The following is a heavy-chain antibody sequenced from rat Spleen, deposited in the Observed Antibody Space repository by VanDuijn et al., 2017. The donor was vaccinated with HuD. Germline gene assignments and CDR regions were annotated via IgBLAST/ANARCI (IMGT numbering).Heavy chain of an antibody. CDR3: ARRHYGYTDYFDS. CDR2: ISYGDNSGHSST. Sequence: EVQLVESGGGLVQPGRSLKLSCAASGFTFSDYGVAWVRQAPTKGLEWVATISYGDNSGHSSTYYRDSVKGRFTIPRDNAKSTLSLQMDSLRSEDTATYYCARRHYGYTDYFDSWGQGVMVTVSS. CDR1: GFTFSDYG. V-gene: IGHV5-29*01. D-gene: IGHD1-9*01. J-gene: IGHJ2*01.